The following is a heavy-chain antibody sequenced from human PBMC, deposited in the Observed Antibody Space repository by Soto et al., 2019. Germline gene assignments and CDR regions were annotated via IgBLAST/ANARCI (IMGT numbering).Heavy chain of an antibody. J-gene: IGHJ4*02. D-gene: IGHD6-13*01. CDR3: ARRRATSRRYLLPEY. Sequence: QLHLQESGPGLVKPWETLSLTCTVSGGSISSGGHYWGWIRQPPGKGLEWIGNIYYRGNTYYNPSLRSRVTISVGTSKNQFSLKVTSLTVAATDVYYCARRRATSRRYLLPEYWGQGILVTVST. V-gene: IGHV4-39*01. CDR2: IYYRGNT. CDR1: GGSISSGGHY.